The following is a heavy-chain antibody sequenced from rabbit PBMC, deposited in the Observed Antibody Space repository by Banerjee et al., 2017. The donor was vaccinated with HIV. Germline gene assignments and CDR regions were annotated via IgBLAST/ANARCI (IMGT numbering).Heavy chain of an antibody. J-gene: IGHJ2*01. CDR1: GFSFSSSYW. D-gene: IGHD1-1*01. V-gene: IGHV1S45*01. Sequence: QEQLEESGGDLVKPEGSLTLTCTASGFSFSSSYWICWVRQAPGKGPEWIACIYNSDGSTYYASWVNGRFTITKTSSTTVTLQMTSLTAADTATYFCARGGVASTGYTYAFDPWGQGTLVTVS. CDR3: ARGGVASTGYTYAFDP. CDR2: IYNSDGST.